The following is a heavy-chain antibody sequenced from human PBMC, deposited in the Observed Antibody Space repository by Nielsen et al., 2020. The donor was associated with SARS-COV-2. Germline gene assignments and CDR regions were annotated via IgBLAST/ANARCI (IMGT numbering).Heavy chain of an antibody. J-gene: IGHJ6*02. CDR3: AKGGEGMDV. Sequence: SLKISCAASGFTFDDYAMHWVRQAPGKGLEWVSGISWNSGSIGYADSVKGQFTISRDNAKNSLYLQMNSLRAEDTALYYCAKGGEGMDVWGQGTTVTVSS. CDR2: ISWNSGSI. V-gene: IGHV3-9*01. CDR1: GFTFDDYA. D-gene: IGHD3-3*01.